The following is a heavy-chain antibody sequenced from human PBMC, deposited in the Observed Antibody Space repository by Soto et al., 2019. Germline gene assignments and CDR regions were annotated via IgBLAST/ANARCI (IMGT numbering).Heavy chain of an antibody. CDR1: GFTFSSYP. CDR3: TKKGNGNHSFDT. CDR2: VTATGSDT. D-gene: IGHD2-8*01. V-gene: IGHV3-23*01. J-gene: IGHJ3*02. Sequence: GGSLRLSCAASGFTFSSYPMIWVRQAPEKGLEWVSGVTATGSDTYYADSVKGRFTISRDNSKNTLYLQMNSLRAEDTALYYGTKKGNGNHSFDTWGQGTKVTVAS.